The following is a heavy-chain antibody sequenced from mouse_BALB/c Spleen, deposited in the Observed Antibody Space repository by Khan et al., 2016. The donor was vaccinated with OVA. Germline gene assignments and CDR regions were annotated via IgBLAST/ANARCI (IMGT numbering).Heavy chain of an antibody. Sequence: QLEESGPDLVKPSQSLSLTCTVTAYSITGGYSWHWIRQFPGNKLEWMGYIHYSGSTNYNPSLKSRISITRDTSQNQFFLQLNSVTTEDTATYYCARSGTTVVAYWYFDVWGAGTTVTVSS. D-gene: IGHD1-1*01. CDR1: AYSITGGYS. J-gene: IGHJ1*01. CDR2: IHYSGST. CDR3: ARSGTTVVAYWYFDV. V-gene: IGHV3-1*02.